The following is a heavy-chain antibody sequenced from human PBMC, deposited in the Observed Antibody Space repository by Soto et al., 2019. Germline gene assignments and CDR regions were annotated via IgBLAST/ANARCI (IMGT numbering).Heavy chain of an antibody. CDR2: IIGSGGST. J-gene: IGHJ4*02. Sequence: LRLSCAASGFTFSTYAMSWVRQAPGKGLEWVSSIIGSGGSTYYADSVKGRFTISRDNSKNTLYLQMNSLRAEDTAVYYCAKRGLSHNDYWGQGTLVTVSS. V-gene: IGHV3-23*01. CDR3: AKRGLSHNDY. CDR1: GFTFSTYA.